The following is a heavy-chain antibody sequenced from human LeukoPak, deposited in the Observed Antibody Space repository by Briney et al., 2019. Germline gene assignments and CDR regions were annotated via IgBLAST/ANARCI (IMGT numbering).Heavy chain of an antibody. CDR2: INHSGST. V-gene: IGHV4-34*01. CDR1: GGSFSGYY. Sequence: TSSETLSLTCAVYGGSFSGYYWSWIRQPPGKGLAWIGEINHSGSTNYNPSLKSRVTISVDTSKNQFSLKLSSVTAADTAVYYCARGLAVAGTDTRLYYYYGMDVWGQGTTVTVSS. J-gene: IGHJ6*02. D-gene: IGHD6-19*01. CDR3: ARGLAVAGTDTRLYYYYGMDV.